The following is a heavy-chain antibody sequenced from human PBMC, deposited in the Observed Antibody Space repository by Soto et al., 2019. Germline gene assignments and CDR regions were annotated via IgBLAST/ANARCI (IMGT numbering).Heavy chain of an antibody. J-gene: IGHJ4*02. V-gene: IGHV4-4*07. Sequence: XETLSLTCTVSGGSISSYYCSWIRQAAGKGLEWIGRIHTSGSPNYNPSLKSRVTMSADTSKNQFSLKLTSVTAADTAVYYCATGGTYFDSSGQGTLVTVSS. CDR2: IHTSGSP. CDR1: GGSISSYY. CDR3: ATGGTYFDS.